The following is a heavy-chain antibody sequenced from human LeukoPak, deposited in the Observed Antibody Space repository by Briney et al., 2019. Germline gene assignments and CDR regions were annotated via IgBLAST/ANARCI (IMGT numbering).Heavy chain of an antibody. D-gene: IGHD3-22*01. CDR1: GGSISSYY. J-gene: IGHJ4*02. CDR2: IYTSGST. CDR3: ARQSRGYYDSSGYYDFDY. V-gene: IGHV4-4*07. Sequence: SETLSLTCTVSGGSISSYYWSWIRQPAGKGLEWIGRIYTSGSTNYNPSLKSRVTMSVDTSKNQFSLKLSSVTAADTAVYYCARQSRGYYDSSGYYDFDYWGQGTLVTVSS.